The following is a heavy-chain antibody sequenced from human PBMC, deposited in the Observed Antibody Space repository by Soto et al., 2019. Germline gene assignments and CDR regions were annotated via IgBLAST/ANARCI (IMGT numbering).Heavy chain of an antibody. CDR3: TASGYSYGPYFDY. V-gene: IGHV3-15*01. CDR2: IKSKTDGGTT. D-gene: IGHD5-18*01. CDR1: GFTFSNAW. Sequence: PGGSLRLSCAASGFTFSNAWMSWVRQAPGKGLEWVGRIKSKTDGGTTDYAAPVKGRFTISRDDSKNTLYLQMNSLKTEDTAVYYCTASGYSYGPYFDYWGQGTLVTVSS. J-gene: IGHJ4*02.